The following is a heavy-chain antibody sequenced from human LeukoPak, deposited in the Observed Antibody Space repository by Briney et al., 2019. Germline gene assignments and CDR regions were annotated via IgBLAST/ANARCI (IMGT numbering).Heavy chain of an antibody. CDR2: INPSGGST. CDR3: ARDRSTTGNFDY. V-gene: IGHV1-46*01. D-gene: IGHD1-1*01. CDR1: GYTFTSYY. Sequence: ASVKVSCKASGYTFTSYYMHWVRQAPGQGLEWMGIINPSGGSTSYAQKFQGRVTMTRDMSTSTVYMELSSLRSGDTAVYYCARDRSTTGNFDYWGQGTLVTVSS. J-gene: IGHJ4*02.